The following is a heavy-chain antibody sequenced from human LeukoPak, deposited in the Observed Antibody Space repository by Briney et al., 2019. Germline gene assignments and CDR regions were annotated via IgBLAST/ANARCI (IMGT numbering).Heavy chain of an antibody. V-gene: IGHV4-34*01. Sequence: SETLSLTCAVYSESFIGYYWSWIRQPPGKGLEWIGEINHSGSTNYNPSLKSRVTMSVDTSKNQFSLNLTSVTAADTAVYYCVRGGSSWLDSWGQGTLVTVSS. CDR2: INHSGST. J-gene: IGHJ4*02. D-gene: IGHD6-13*01. CDR1: SESFIGYY. CDR3: VRGGSSWLDS.